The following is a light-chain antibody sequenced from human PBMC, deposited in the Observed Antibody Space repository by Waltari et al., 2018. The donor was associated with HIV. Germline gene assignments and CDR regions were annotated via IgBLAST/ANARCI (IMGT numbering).Light chain of an antibody. V-gene: IGLV1-40*01. Sequence: QSVLTQPPSVSGAPGQRVTISCTGSSSNIGAGYDVHWYQQLPGTAPKLLIYGNSHRPSWVPDRVSGSKSGTSASLAITGLQAEDDADYCCQSYDSSLSGSVFGGGTKLTVL. CDR3: QSYDSSLSGSV. CDR1: SSNIGAGYD. J-gene: IGLJ3*02. CDR2: GNS.